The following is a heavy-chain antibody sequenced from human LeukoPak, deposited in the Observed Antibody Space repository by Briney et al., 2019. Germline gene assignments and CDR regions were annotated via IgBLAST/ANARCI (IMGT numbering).Heavy chain of an antibody. Sequence: SETLSLTCTVSGGSISSGSYYWSWIRQPAGKGLEWIGRIYTSGSTNYNPSLKSRITISVDTSKNQFSLKLSSVTAADTAVYYCARRRSSSWLREFAFDIWGQGTMVTVPS. D-gene: IGHD6-13*01. J-gene: IGHJ3*02. V-gene: IGHV4-61*02. CDR2: IYTSGST. CDR3: ARRRSSSWLREFAFDI. CDR1: GGSISSGSYY.